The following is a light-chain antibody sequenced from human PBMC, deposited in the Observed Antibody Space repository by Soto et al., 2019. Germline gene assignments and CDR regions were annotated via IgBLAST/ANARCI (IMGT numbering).Light chain of an antibody. Sequence: DIHMTQSPSTLSASVGDRVTITCRASQSISIWLAWYQQKPGKAPNLLIYKTSSLESGVPSRFSGSGSGTEFTLTISSLQPEDFATYYCQQLNSYPLTFGGGAKVEI. CDR2: KTS. V-gene: IGKV1-5*03. J-gene: IGKJ4*01. CDR3: QQLNSYPLT. CDR1: QSISIW.